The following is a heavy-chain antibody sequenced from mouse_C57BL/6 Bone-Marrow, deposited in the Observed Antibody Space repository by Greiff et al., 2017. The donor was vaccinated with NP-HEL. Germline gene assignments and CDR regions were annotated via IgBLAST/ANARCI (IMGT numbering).Heavy chain of an antibody. CDR2: IYPSDSET. Sequence: QVQLQQPGAELVRPGSSVKLSCKASGYTFTSYWMDWVKQRPGQGLEWIGNIYPSDSETHYNQKFKDKATLTVDKSSSTAYMQLSSLTSEDSAVYYCARPGPLYYFDYWGQGTTLTVSS. V-gene: IGHV1-61*01. J-gene: IGHJ2*01. CDR3: ARPGPLYYFDY. D-gene: IGHD3-1*01. CDR1: GYTFTSYW.